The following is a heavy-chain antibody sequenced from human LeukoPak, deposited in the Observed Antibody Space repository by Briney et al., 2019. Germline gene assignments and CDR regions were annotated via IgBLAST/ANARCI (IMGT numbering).Heavy chain of an antibody. V-gene: IGHV3-33*07. CDR1: GFTLSSHG. Sequence: GGSLRLSCAASGFTLSSHGMYWVRQAPGKGLEWVALIWYDGSKKYYADSVKGRFTISRDNSKNTLSLQMNSLRAEDTAVYFCARLYSSGWADYWGQGTLVTISS. CDR3: ARLYSSGWADY. J-gene: IGHJ4*02. CDR2: IWYDGSKK. D-gene: IGHD6-19*01.